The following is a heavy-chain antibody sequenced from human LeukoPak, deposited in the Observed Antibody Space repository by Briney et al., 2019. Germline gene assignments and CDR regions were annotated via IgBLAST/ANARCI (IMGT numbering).Heavy chain of an antibody. CDR3: AKGRDYGDY. CDR2: INQDGHES. Sequence: GGSLTLSCGVSGFTFSSYWMTWVRQSPGMGLQWVANINQDGHESYCVDSMKGRLNISRDNTENSVFLQLTSLRPEDTGIYFCAKGRDYGDYWGQGTLVAVSS. V-gene: IGHV3-7*01. J-gene: IGHJ4*02. CDR1: GFTFSSYW.